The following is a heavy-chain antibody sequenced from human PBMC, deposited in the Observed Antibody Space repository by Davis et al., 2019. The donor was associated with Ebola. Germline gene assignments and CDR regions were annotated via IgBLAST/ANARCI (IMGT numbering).Heavy chain of an antibody. D-gene: IGHD3/OR15-3a*01. V-gene: IGHV4-38-2*02. CDR2: SCHSGST. Sequence: PSETLSLTCTVSGYSINSDYYWGWIRQPPGKGLEWNGSSCHSGSTYYNPSLKSRFTISVDMSKNQFSLKLSSVTAADTAVYYCARDSSHVSGRVPLDSWGQGTLVTVAS. CDR3: ARDSSHVSGRVPLDS. CDR1: GYSINSDYY. J-gene: IGHJ4*02.